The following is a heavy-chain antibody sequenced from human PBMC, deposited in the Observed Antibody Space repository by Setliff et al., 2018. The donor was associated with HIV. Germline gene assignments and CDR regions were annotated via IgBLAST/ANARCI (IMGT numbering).Heavy chain of an antibody. CDR1: GYTLTELS. Sequence: ASVKVSCKVSGYTLTELSVHWVRQAPGNGLEWVGGFDPEQSETVYAQRFQGRVTFTEDTSTDTAYMDLISLTSDDTAVYFCAAPLTGPDGFDMWGQGTMVTV. D-gene: IGHD3-9*01. CDR2: FDPEQSET. J-gene: IGHJ3*02. V-gene: IGHV1-24*01. CDR3: AAPLTGPDGFDM.